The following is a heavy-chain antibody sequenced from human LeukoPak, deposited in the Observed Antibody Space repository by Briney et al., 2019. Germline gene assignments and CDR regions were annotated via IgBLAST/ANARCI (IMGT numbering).Heavy chain of an antibody. CDR2: ISGSGGST. Sequence: GGSLRLSCAASGFTFSISAMSWVRQAPGKGLEWVSAISGSGGSTYYAESVKGRFTISRDSSKNTLYLQMNSLRTEDTAVYYCARAKTSSSRALFDYWGQGTLVTVSS. D-gene: IGHD6-13*01. V-gene: IGHV3-23*01. J-gene: IGHJ4*02. CDR1: GFTFSISA. CDR3: ARAKTSSSRALFDY.